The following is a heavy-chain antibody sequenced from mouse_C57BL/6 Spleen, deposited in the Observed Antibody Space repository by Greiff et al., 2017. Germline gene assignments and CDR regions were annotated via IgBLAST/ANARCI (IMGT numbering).Heavy chain of an antibody. D-gene: IGHD4-1*01. CDR1: GFNIRDYY. V-gene: IGHV14-1*01. CDR2: IDPEDGDT. Sequence: VQLQQSGAELVRPGASVKFSCTASGFNIRDYYMHWVKQRPGKGLEWIGRIDPEDGDTEYAPKFQGKATMTADKSSNTAYLQLSSLTSEDTAVYYCTPHWSLFAYWGQGTLVTVSA. J-gene: IGHJ3*01. CDR3: TPHWSLFAY.